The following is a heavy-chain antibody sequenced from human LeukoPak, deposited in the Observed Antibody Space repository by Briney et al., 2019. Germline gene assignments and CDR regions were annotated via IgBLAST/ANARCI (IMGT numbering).Heavy chain of an antibody. CDR2: INHSGST. J-gene: IGHJ6*03. Sequence: SETLSLTCAVYGGSFSGYYWSWIRQPPGKGMEWNGEINHSGSTNYNPSLKSRVTISVDTSKNQFSLKLSSVTAADTAVYYCARYSSGPAAPPPNLHYYYYYMDVWGKGTTVTVSS. V-gene: IGHV4-34*01. CDR1: GGSFSGYY. CDR3: ARYSSGPAAPPPNLHYYYYYMDV. D-gene: IGHD2-2*01.